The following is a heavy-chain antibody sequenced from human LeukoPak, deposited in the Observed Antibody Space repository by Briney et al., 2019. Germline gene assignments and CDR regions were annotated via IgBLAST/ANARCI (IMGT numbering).Heavy chain of an antibody. CDR3: ARVKSSSWYGSYYYYMDV. D-gene: IGHD6-13*01. CDR1: GYTFTSYD. CDR2: MNPNSGNT. J-gene: IGHJ6*03. Sequence: ASVKVSCKASGYTFTSYDINWVRQATGQGLEWMGWMNPNSGNTGYAQKFQGRVTMTRNTSISTAYMELSSLRSEDTAVYYCARVKSSSWYGSYYYYMDVWGKGTTVTVSS. V-gene: IGHV1-8*01.